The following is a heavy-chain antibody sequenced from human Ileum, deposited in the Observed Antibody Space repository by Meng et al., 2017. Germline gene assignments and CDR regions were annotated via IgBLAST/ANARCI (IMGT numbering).Heavy chain of an antibody. D-gene: IGHD7-27*01. CDR3: ARDHWGSLDY. J-gene: IGHJ4*02. V-gene: IGHV4-61*08. CDR2: AGT. Sequence: VQLQESGPGLVRPSETLSLICTVSGGSVSTSDYQWGWIRQPPGKGLEWIGYAGTNYNPSIKSRVTISVDTSKRQFSLKLTSVTAADTAVYYCARDHWGSLDYWGQGILVTVSS. CDR1: GGSVSTSDYQ.